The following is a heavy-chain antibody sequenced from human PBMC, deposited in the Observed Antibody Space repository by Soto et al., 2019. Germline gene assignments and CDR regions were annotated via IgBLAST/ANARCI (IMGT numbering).Heavy chain of an antibody. Sequence: QVQLVESGGGMVQPGRSLRLSCAASGFTFSTSGMHWVRQAPGKGLEWVAVISFDATYKYYADSVKGRLTISRDNSKNARELRMSSRIAEDTAVYYCAKSTSGYFYGGAVDSWGHGTLVTVSS. CDR2: ISFDATYK. CDR1: GFTFSTSG. CDR3: AKSTSGYFYGGAVDS. D-gene: IGHD6-25*01. V-gene: IGHV3-30*18. J-gene: IGHJ3*02.